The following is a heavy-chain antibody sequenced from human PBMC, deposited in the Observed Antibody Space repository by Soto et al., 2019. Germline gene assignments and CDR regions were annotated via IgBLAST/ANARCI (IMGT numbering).Heavy chain of an antibody. CDR1: GFTFSSSG. D-gene: IGHD3-22*01. Sequence: SVKVSCKASGFTFSSSGIHWVRQARGQRLEWIGWIVVGSGNTNYAQKFQDRVTITRDTSTSTVYMELSSLRSEDTAVYYCARGLIYDSSGYYFDYWGQGTLVTVSS. CDR2: IVVGSGNT. J-gene: IGHJ4*02. V-gene: IGHV1-58*02. CDR3: ARGLIYDSSGYYFDY.